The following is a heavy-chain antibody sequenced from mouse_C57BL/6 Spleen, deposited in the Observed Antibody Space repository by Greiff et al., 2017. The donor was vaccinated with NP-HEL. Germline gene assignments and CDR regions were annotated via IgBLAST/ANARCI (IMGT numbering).Heavy chain of an antibody. CDR2: ISYDGSN. D-gene: IGHD3-3*01. V-gene: IGHV3-6*01. J-gene: IGHJ4*01. Sequence: EVKVEESGPGLVKPSQSLSLTCSVTGYSITSGYYWNWIRQFPGNKLEWMGYISYDGSNNYNPSLKNRISITRDTSKNQFFLKLNSVTTEDTATYYCARERARRGRGAMDYWGQGTSVTVSS. CDR3: ARERARRGRGAMDY. CDR1: GYSITSGYY.